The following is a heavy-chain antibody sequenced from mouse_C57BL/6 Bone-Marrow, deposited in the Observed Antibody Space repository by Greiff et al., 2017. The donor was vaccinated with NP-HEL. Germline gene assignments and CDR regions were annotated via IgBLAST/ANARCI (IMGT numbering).Heavy chain of an antibody. CDR1: GYTFTSYG. D-gene: IGHD2-3*01. J-gene: IGHJ3*01. V-gene: IGHV1-81*01. Sequence: VQLQQSGAELARPGASVKLSCKASGYTFTSYGISWVKQRTGQGLEWIGEIDPRSGNTYYNEKFKGKATLTADKSSSTAYMELRSLTSEDSAVYFCARYDGYCWFAYWGQGTLVTVSA. CDR3: ARYDGYCWFAY. CDR2: IDPRSGNT.